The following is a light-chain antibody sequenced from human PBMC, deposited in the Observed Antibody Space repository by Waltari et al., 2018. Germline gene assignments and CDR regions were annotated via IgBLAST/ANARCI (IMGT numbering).Light chain of an antibody. J-gene: IGKJ4*01. CDR3: QQRHDWPLN. Sequence: EILLTQSPVTLSVSPGERSTISCKASQGVRSYLAWYKQKHGQAPRLLIYDASNRASGIPARFSGSESGTDFTLTISNVGPEDFAVYYCQQRHDWPLNFGGGTKLEIK. CDR1: QGVRSY. CDR2: DAS. V-gene: IGKV3-11*01.